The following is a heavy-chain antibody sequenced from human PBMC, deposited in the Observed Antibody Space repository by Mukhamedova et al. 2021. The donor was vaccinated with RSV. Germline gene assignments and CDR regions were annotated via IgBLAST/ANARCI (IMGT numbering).Heavy chain of an antibody. J-gene: IGHJ4*02. CDR2: FDPEHDET. D-gene: IGHD3-22*01. V-gene: IGHV1-24*01. Sequence: GLEWMGGFDPEHDETVYAQKSQGRVTMTEDTSTDTAYMELRSLRSEDTAVYFCAYYYDRSGHDDFDFWGQGTLVIVSS. CDR3: AYYYDRSGHDDFDF.